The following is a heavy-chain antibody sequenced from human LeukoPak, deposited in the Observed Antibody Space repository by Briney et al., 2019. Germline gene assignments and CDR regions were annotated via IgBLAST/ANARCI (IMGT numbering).Heavy chain of an antibody. D-gene: IGHD3-22*01. CDR1: GYTFTSYG. CDR2: ISAYNGNT. Sequence: GASVKVSCKASGYTFTSYGISWVRQAPGQRLEWMGWISAYNGNTNYAQKLQGRVTMTTDTSTSTAYMELRSLRSDDTAVYYCARGYYDSSGYYYVREYYFDYWGQGTLVTVSS. V-gene: IGHV1-18*01. CDR3: ARGYYDSSGYYYVREYYFDY. J-gene: IGHJ4*02.